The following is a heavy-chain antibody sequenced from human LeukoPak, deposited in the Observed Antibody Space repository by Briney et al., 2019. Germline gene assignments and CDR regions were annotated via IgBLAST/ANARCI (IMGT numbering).Heavy chain of an antibody. Sequence: GGSLRLSCSASGFTFSSYAMSWVRQAPGKGLEWVSAISGSGGSTYYADSVKGRFTISRDNSKNTLYLQMNSLRAEDTAVYYCARGTVITEYYFDYWGQGTLVTVSS. CDR3: ARGTVITEYYFDY. J-gene: IGHJ4*02. CDR1: GFTFSSYA. D-gene: IGHD4-17*01. V-gene: IGHV3-23*01. CDR2: ISGSGGST.